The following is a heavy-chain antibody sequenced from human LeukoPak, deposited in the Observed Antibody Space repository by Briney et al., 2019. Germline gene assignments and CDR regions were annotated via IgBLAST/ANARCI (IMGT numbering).Heavy chain of an antibody. CDR1: GYTFTGYY. CDR3: ARSRIAVSRYYFDY. CDR2: INPNSGGT. J-gene: IGHJ4*02. V-gene: IGHV1-2*02. D-gene: IGHD6-19*01. Sequence: ASVKVSCKASGYTFTGYYMHWVRQAPGQGLEWMGWINPNSGGTNYAQKFQGRVTMTRDTSISTAYMELSRLRSDDTAVYYCARSRIAVSRYYFDYWGQGTLVTVSS.